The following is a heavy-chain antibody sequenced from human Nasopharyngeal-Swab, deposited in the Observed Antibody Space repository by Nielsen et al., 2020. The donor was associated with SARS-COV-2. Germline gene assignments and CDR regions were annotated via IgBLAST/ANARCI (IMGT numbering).Heavy chain of an antibody. D-gene: IGHD3-22*01. J-gene: IGHJ4*02. V-gene: IGHV1-2*06. CDR3: ARGGRTYYYDSSGYYGNDY. CDR1: GYTFTGYY. CDR2: INPNSGGT. Sequence: ASVKVSCKASGYTFTGYYMHWVRQAPGQGLEWMGRINPNSGGTNYAQKFQGRVTMTRDTSISTAYMELSRLRSDDTAVYYCARGGRTYYYDSSGYYGNDYWGQGTLVTVSS.